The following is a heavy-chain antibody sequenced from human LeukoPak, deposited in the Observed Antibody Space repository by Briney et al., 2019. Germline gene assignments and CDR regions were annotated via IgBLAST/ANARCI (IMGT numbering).Heavy chain of an antibody. CDR1: GFTFRSYS. V-gene: IGHV3-21*01. Sequence: GVSLRLSCAASGFTFRSYSMNWVRQAPGKGLEWVSSISSSSSYIYYAGSVKGRFTISRDNAKNSLYLQMNSLRAEDTAVYYCARANPTMPGDWGQRTLVTVSS. D-gene: IGHD2-2*01. CDR3: ARANPTMPGD. J-gene: IGHJ4*02. CDR2: ISSSSSYI.